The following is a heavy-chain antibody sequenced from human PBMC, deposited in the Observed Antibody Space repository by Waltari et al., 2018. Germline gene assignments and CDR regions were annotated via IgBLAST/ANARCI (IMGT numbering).Heavy chain of an antibody. CDR1: GFTFRSYS. J-gene: IGHJ4*02. D-gene: IGHD3-10*01. CDR2: ISSSSSYI. Sequence: EVQLVESGGGLVKPGGSLRLSCAASGFTFRSYSMNWVRQAPGKGLEWVSSISSSSSYIYYADSVKGRFTISRDNAKNSLYLQMNSLRAEDTAVYYCARVFSGSGFDYWGQGTLVTVSS. V-gene: IGHV3-21*01. CDR3: ARVFSGSGFDY.